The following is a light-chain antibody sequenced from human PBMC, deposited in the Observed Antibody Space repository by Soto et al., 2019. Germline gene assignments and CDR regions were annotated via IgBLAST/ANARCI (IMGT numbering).Light chain of an antibody. J-gene: IGKJ4*01. CDR1: QSLLHRSGYNY. CDR3: MKALDTPLS. Sequence: IVMTQSPLSLPVAPGEPASISCRSSQSLLHRSGYNYLTWYLQKPGQSPQLLIYLGSSRASGVPDRFSGSGSGTDFTLKISRVEADDVGVYYCMKALDTPLSFGGGTKLEI. CDR2: LGS. V-gene: IGKV2-28*01.